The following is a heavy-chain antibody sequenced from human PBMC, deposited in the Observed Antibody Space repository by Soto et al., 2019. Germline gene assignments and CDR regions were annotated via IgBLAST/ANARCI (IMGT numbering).Heavy chain of an antibody. Sequence: GGSLRLSCAASGFPFRSYAMNWVRQAPGKGLEWVSGISGSGGSTSYADSVKGRFTLSRDNSKRMVYLQMSRLRAEDTAVYYCVKDNIADGVFNWFDPWGQGTLVTVSS. CDR1: GFPFRSYA. CDR3: VKDNIADGVFNWFDP. J-gene: IGHJ5*02. D-gene: IGHD6-13*01. CDR2: ISGSGGST. V-gene: IGHV3-23*01.